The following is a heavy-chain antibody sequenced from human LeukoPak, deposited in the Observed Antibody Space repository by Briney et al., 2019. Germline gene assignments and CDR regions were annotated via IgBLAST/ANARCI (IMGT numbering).Heavy chain of an antibody. Sequence: GSAVNVSCKASGGTFSSYAISWVRQAPGQGLEWMGRIIPIFGTANYAQKFQGRVTITTDESTSTAYMELSSLRSEDTAVYYCARDRYYYDSSGQEGDWFDPWGQGTLVTVSS. D-gene: IGHD3-22*01. CDR2: IIPIFGTA. CDR3: ARDRYYYDSSGQEGDWFDP. V-gene: IGHV1-69*05. CDR1: GGTFSSYA. J-gene: IGHJ5*02.